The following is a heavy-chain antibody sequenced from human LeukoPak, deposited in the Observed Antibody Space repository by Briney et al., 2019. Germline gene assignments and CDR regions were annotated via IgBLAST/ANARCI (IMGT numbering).Heavy chain of an antibody. J-gene: IGHJ4*02. D-gene: IGHD3-22*01. CDR2: IYPGNSDT. V-gene: IGHV5-51*01. Sequence: GESLKISCKGSGYSFTNYWIGWVRQMPGKGLEWMGIIYPGNSDTRYSPSFQGQVTISADKSISTAYLQWSSLKASDTAIYYCARIIDRSGYYWGQGTLITVSS. CDR3: ARIIDRSGYY. CDR1: GYSFTNYW.